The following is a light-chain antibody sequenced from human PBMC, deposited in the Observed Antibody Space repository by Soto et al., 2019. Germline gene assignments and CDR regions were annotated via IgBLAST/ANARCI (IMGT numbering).Light chain of an antibody. V-gene: IGKV3-20*01. CDR3: QQQYDSSRT. CDR2: DAS. J-gene: IGKJ1*01. CDR1: QSVSSSY. Sequence: EIVLTKSPGTLSLSPGERATLSCRASQSVSSSYLAWYQQNPGQAPRLLIYDASSRATGIPDRFSGSGSGTDSTLTISRLETEDLAVYDCQQQYDSSRTVGQGTKGEIK.